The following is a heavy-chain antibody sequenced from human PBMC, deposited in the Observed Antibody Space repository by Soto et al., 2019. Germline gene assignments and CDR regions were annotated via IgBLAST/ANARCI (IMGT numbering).Heavy chain of an antibody. Sequence: PGGSLRLSCAASGFTFSSYEMNWVRQAPGKGLEWVSYISSSGSTIYYADSVKGRFTISRDNAKNSLYLQMNSLRAEDTAVYYCARIGYCSGGSCYGRYYYYGIDVWGQGTTVTVSS. V-gene: IGHV3-48*03. CDR1: GFTFSSYE. CDR3: ARIGYCSGGSCYGRYYYYGIDV. CDR2: ISSSGSTI. J-gene: IGHJ6*02. D-gene: IGHD2-15*01.